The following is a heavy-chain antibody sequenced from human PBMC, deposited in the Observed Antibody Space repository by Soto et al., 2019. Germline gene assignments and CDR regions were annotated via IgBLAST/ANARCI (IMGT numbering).Heavy chain of an antibody. CDR3: ARPPTLGPAAKPYYYYGMDV. V-gene: IGHV1-69*13. D-gene: IGHD2-2*01. J-gene: IGHJ6*02. CDR1: GGTFSSYA. Sequence: SVKVSCKASGGTFSSYAISWVRQAPGQGLEWMGGIIPIFGTANYAQKFQGRVTITADESTSTAYMELSSLRSEDTAVYYCARPPTLGPAAKPYYYYGMDVWGQWTTVTVSS. CDR2: IIPIFGTA.